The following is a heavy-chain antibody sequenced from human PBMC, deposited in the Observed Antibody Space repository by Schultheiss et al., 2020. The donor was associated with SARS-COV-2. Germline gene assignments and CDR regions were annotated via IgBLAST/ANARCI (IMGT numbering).Heavy chain of an antibody. V-gene: IGHV3-11*04. Sequence: GGSLRLSCAASGFTFSDYYMNWVRQAPGKGLEWVSYISSSGSTIYYADSVKGRFTISRDNAKNSLYLQMNSLRAEDTAVYYCARDKRRDYYYYGMDVWGQGTTVTVSS. CDR3: ARDKRRDYYYYGMDV. CDR1: GFTFSDYY. CDR2: ISSSGSTI. J-gene: IGHJ6*02.